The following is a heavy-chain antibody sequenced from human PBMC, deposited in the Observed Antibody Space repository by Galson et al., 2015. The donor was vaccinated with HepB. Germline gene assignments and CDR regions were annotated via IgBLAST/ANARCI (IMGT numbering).Heavy chain of an antibody. Sequence: SLRLSCAASGFPFSNYAMHWVRQTPGKGLEWMTVILHDAHIRYYADSVEGRFTVSRDNSKNTVYLQMNSLRPEDTAMYYCARRAGASGGFSFDYWGQGSLVTVSS. CDR3: ARRAGASGGFSFDY. CDR1: GFPFSNYA. D-gene: IGHD3-10*01. J-gene: IGHJ4*02. CDR2: ILHDAHIR. V-gene: IGHV3-30*04.